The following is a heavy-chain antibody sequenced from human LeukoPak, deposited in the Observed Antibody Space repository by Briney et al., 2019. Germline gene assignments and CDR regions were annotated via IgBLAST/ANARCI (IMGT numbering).Heavy chain of an antibody. D-gene: IGHD2-21*02. CDR3: AKDHANTPVVTN. V-gene: IGHV3-48*01. CDR1: GFTFSSYS. J-gene: IGHJ4*02. CDR2: ISGSSSSI. Sequence: GGSLRLSCAASGFTFSSYSMNWVRQAPGKGLEWVSYISGSSSSIYYADSVKGRFTISRDNAKNSLYLQMNSLRVDDTAIYYCAKDHANTPVVTNWGQGILVSVSS.